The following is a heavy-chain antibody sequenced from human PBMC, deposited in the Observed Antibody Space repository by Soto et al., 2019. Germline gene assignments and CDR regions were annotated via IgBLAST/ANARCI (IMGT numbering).Heavy chain of an antibody. CDR2: MYSSGST. D-gene: IGHD3-9*01. V-gene: IGHV4-39*01. Sequence: PSETLSLTCTVSGGSISSSFYWDWIRQPPGKGLEWIGNMYSSGSTYYNPSLKSRVTISVDTSKNQFSLKLSSVTAADTAVYYCARNAHYDFLTEQNCFDPWGREPLVTVSS. CDR1: GGSISSSFY. CDR3: ARNAHYDFLTEQNCFDP. J-gene: IGHJ5*02.